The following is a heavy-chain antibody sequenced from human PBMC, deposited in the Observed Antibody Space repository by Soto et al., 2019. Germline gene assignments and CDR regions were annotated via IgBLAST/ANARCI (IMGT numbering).Heavy chain of an antibody. V-gene: IGHV4-59*08. Sequence: SETLSLTCTVSGCSISSYYWSWIRQPPGKGLEWIGYIYYSGSTNYNPSLKSRVTISVDTSKNQFSLKLSSVTAADTAVYYCARRGYDFWSGYYYWFDPWGQGTLVTVSS. CDR2: IYYSGST. D-gene: IGHD3-3*01. CDR3: ARRGYDFWSGYYYWFDP. CDR1: GCSISSYY. J-gene: IGHJ5*02.